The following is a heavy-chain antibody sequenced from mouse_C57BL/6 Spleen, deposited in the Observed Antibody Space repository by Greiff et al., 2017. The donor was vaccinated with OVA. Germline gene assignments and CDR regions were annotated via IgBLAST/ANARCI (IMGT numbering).Heavy chain of an antibody. V-gene: IGHV5-4*01. D-gene: IGHD1-1*01. J-gene: IGHJ4*01. CDR3: ARDLLSRAAMDD. CDR2: ISDGGSYT. CDR1: GFTFSSYA. Sequence: EVQRVESGGGLVKPGGSLKLSCAASGFTFSSYAMSWVRQTPEKRLEWVATISDGGSYTYYPDNVQGRFTISRDNAKNNLYLQMSHLKSEDTAMYYCARDLLSRAAMDDWGQGTSVTVSS.